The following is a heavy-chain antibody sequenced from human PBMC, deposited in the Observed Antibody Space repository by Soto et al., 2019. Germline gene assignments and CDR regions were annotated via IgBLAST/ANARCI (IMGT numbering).Heavy chain of an antibody. CDR3: ARSYYYDSSGYYQGY. CDR2: ISYDGSNK. D-gene: IGHD3-22*01. Sequence: VQLVESGGGLVQPGGSLRLSCAASGFTFSSYAIHWVRQAPGKGLEWMAVISYDGSNKNYADSVKGRFTISRDNSKNTLYLQMNSLRAEDTAVYYCARSYYYDSSGYYQGYWGQGTLVTVSS. V-gene: IGHV3-30-3*01. J-gene: IGHJ4*02. CDR1: GFTFSSYA.